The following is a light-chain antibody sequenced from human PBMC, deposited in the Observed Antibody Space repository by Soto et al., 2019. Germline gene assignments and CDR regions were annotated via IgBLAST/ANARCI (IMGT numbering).Light chain of an antibody. CDR3: QQYNSYPWT. CDR2: DAS. V-gene: IGKV1-5*01. J-gene: IGKJ1*01. CDR1: QSISSW. Sequence: GYRVTITCRASQSISSWLAWYLQKPGKAPKLLIFDASTLESGVPSRFNGSGSGTEFSLTISSLQPDDFATYYCQQYNSYPWTFGQGTKVDIK.